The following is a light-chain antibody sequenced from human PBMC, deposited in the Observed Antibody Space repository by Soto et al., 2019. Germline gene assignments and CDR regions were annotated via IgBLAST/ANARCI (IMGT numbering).Light chain of an antibody. CDR1: QSVSSN. CDR2: GAF. Sequence: EIVMTQSPVTLSVSPGERATLSCRASQSVSSNLAWYQQKPGQAPSLLIYGAFTRATGIPARFSGTGSGTEFTPPTSSQQSEDFPLYYCQQYNDWPLTFGQGTKVYI. V-gene: IGKV3-15*01. CDR3: QQYNDWPLT. J-gene: IGKJ1*01.